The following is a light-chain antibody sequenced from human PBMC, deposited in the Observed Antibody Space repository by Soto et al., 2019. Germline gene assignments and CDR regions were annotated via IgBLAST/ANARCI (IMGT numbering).Light chain of an antibody. V-gene: IGKV3-15*01. CDR1: QSVSSN. CDR3: QQYNNWPQT. J-gene: IGKJ1*01. Sequence: EIVMTQSPATLSVSPGERATLSCRASQSVSSNLAWYQQKPGQAPRLLIYGASTRAIGIPARFSSSGSGTEFTLTISSLQSEDFAVYYCQQYNNWPQTFGQGTKVEIK. CDR2: GAS.